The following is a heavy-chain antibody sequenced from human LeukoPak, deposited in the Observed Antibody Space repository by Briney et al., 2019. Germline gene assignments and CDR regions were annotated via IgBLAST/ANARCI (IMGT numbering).Heavy chain of an antibody. CDR3: AISQGSYYDTSGYLGGDY. CDR2: ISAYSGNT. V-gene: IGHV1-18*01. CDR1: GYTFTNYG. Sequence: ASVKVSCKASGYTFTNYGIFWVRQAPGQGLEWMGWISAYSGNTDYAQKLQGRVTMTTETSTSTAYMELESLRSDDTAVYYCAISQGSYYDTSGYLGGDYWGQGTLVTVSS. J-gene: IGHJ4*02. D-gene: IGHD3-22*01.